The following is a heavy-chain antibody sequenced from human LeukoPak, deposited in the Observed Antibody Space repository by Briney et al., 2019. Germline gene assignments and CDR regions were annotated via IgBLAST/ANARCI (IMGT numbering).Heavy chain of an antibody. CDR2: INPSGGST. D-gene: IGHD2-21*02. J-gene: IGHJ5*02. CDR3: ARDFRAYCNGDCRSPLDL. V-gene: IGHV1-46*01. Sequence: ASVKVSCKASGYTFTSYYMHWVRQAPGQGLEWMGIINPSGGSTSYAQKFQGRVTMTTDTSTNTAYMELRSLRSDDTALYFCARDFRAYCNGDCRSPLDLWGQGTLVTVSS. CDR1: GYTFTSYY.